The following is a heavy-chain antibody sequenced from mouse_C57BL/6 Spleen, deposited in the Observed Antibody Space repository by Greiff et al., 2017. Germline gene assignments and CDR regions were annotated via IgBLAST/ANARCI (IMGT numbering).Heavy chain of an antibody. CDR1: GYTFTSYG. J-gene: IGHJ4*01. V-gene: IGHV1-81*01. CDR3: ARSGYDYDAYAMDY. Sequence: QVQLQQSGAELARPGASVKLSCKASGYTFTSYGISWVKQRTGQGLEWIGEIYPRSGNTYYNEKFKGKDTLTADKSSSTAYMELRSLTSEDSAVYVCARSGYDYDAYAMDYWGQGTSVTVSS. D-gene: IGHD2-4*01. CDR2: IYPRSGNT.